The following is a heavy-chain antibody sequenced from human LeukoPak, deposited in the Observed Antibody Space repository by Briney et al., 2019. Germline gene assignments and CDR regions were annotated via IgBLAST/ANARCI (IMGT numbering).Heavy chain of an antibody. D-gene: IGHD3-16*01. V-gene: IGHV4-34*01. CDR3: ARGLGQPTYYYYMDV. J-gene: IGHJ6*03. CDR1: GGSFSGYY. CDR2: INHSGSN. Sequence: SDTLSLTCAVYGGSFSGYYWSWMRHPPGKGLEWIGEINHSGSNNYNPSLKSRVTISVDTSKNQFSLKLSSVTAADTAVYYCARGLGQPTYYYYMDVWGKGTTVTVSS.